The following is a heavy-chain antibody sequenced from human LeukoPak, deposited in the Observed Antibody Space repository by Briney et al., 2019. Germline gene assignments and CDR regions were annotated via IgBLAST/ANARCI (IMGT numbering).Heavy chain of an antibody. Sequence: ASVKVSCKASGYTFTSYGISWVRQAPGQGLEWMGWISTYNGDTDYAQKFQGRVTMTEDTSTDTAYMELSSLRSEDTAVYYCATDLFRKVGATTSNAFDIWGQGTMVTVSS. V-gene: IGHV1-18*01. CDR2: ISTYNGDT. J-gene: IGHJ3*02. CDR3: ATDLFRKVGATTSNAFDI. CDR1: GYTFTSYG. D-gene: IGHD1-26*01.